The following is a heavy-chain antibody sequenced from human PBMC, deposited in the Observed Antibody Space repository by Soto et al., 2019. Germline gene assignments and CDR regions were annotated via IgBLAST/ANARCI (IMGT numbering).Heavy chain of an antibody. CDR3: ARVEDCSGGSCYRAFDI. J-gene: IGHJ3*02. Sequence: QVQLVQSGAEVKKPGSSVKVSCKASGGTFSSYTISWVRQAPGQGLEWMGRIIPILGIANYAQQFQGRVTITADKSTSTAYMELSSLGSEDTDVYYCARVEDCSGGSCYRAFDICGQGTMVTVSS. CDR2: IIPILGIA. V-gene: IGHV1-69*02. CDR1: GGTFSSYT. D-gene: IGHD2-15*01.